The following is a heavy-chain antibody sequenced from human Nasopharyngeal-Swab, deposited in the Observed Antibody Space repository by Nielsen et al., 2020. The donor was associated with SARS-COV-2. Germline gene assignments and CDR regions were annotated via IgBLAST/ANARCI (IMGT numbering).Heavy chain of an antibody. CDR3: ARVYFDWLLSGYYYGMDV. V-gene: IGHV4-34*01. Sequence: SETLSLTCAVYGGSFSGYYWSWIRQPPGKGLEWIGEINHSGSTNYNPSLKSRVTISVDTSKNQFSLKLSSVTAADTAAYYCARVYFDWLLSGYYYGMDVWGQETTVTVSS. D-gene: IGHD3-9*01. CDR2: INHSGST. CDR1: GGSFSGYY. J-gene: IGHJ6*02.